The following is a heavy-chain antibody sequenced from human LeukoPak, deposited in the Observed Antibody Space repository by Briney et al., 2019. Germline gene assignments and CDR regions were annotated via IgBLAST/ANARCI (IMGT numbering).Heavy chain of an antibody. CDR1: GGSISSGGYS. D-gene: IGHD4-17*01. V-gene: IGHV4-30-2*01. CDR2: IYHSGST. CDR3: ARGEDYGGNSGDWYFDL. Sequence: PSQTLSLTCAVSGGSISSGGYSWSWIRQPPGTGLEWIGYIYHSGSTYYNPSLKSRVTISVDRSKNQFSLKLSSVTAADTAVYYCARGEDYGGNSGDWYFDLWGRGTLVTVSS. J-gene: IGHJ2*01.